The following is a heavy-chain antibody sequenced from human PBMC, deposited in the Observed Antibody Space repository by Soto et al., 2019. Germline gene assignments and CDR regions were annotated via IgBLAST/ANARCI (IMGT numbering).Heavy chain of an antibody. CDR1: GYPFSANH. Sequence: QVQLVQSGAELRKPGASVKVSCKASGYPFSANHIHWVRQAPGQGLEWMGWLNPYSGATTYAPKYQGRITLTPDTALSTAYMELIGLKADDTAVYYCATARRGTVSLLTAWGQGTLVTVSS. V-gene: IGHV1-2*02. CDR2: LNPYSGAT. J-gene: IGHJ5*01. D-gene: IGHD3-16*01. CDR3: ATARRGTVSLLTA.